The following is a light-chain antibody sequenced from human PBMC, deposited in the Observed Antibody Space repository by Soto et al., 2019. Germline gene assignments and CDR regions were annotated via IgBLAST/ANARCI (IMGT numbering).Light chain of an antibody. CDR2: GAS. Sequence: EIVLTQSPGTLSLSPLEISTLSCRASQSVASRNLAWYQQKSGQAPRLLIYGASSRATGIPDRFSGSGSGTDFTLTISRLEPEDFAVYYCQQYGSSLWTFGQGTKVDIK. CDR3: QQYGSSLWT. CDR1: QSVASRN. V-gene: IGKV3-20*01. J-gene: IGKJ1*01.